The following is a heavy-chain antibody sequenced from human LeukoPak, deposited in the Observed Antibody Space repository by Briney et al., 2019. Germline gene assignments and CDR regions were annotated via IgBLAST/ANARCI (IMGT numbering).Heavy chain of an antibody. Sequence: SETLSLTCTVSGGSISSSYWSWIRQPPGKGLEWIGSIYHSGSTYYNPSLKSRVTISVDTSKNQFSLKLSSVTAADTAVYYCARDRLQFRVSFDYWGQGTLVTVSS. D-gene: IGHD5-24*01. CDR3: ARDRLQFRVSFDY. V-gene: IGHV4-38-2*02. CDR1: GGSISSSY. CDR2: IYHSGST. J-gene: IGHJ4*02.